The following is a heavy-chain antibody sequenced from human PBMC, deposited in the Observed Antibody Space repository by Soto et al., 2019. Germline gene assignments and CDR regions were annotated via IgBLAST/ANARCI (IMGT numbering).Heavy chain of an antibody. CDR3: AKMKTYSNHLYYYYYGMDV. J-gene: IGHJ6*02. Sequence: QVQLVESGGGVVQPGRSLRLSCAASGFTFSSYGMHWVRQAPGKGLEWVEVISYDGSNKYYADSVKGRFTISRDNSKNTLYLQMNSLRAEDTAVYYCAKMKTYSNHLYYYYYGMDVWGQGTTVTVSS. V-gene: IGHV3-30*18. CDR2: ISYDGSNK. CDR1: GFTFSSYG. D-gene: IGHD4-4*01.